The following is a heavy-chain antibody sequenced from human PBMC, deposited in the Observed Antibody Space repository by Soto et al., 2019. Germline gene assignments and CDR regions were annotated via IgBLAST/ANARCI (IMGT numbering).Heavy chain of an antibody. V-gene: IGHV1-69*13. J-gene: IGHJ4*02. CDR2: IIPIFGTA. Sequence: VASVKVSCKASGGTFSSYAISWVRQAPGQGLEWMGGIIPIFGTANYAQKFQGRVTITADESTSTAYMELSSLRSEDTAVYYCARGEWKQLDPEYYYFDYWGQGTLVTVSS. CDR1: GGTFSSYA. D-gene: IGHD6-13*01. CDR3: ARGEWKQLDPEYYYFDY.